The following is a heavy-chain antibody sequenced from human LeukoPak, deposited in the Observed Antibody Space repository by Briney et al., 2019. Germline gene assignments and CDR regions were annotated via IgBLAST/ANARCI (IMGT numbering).Heavy chain of an antibody. D-gene: IGHD3-10*01. Sequence: GASAKVSCKASGYTFTGYYIHWVRQAPGQGLEWMGCINPNSGGTNYAQKFQGRVTMTRDTSITTAYMELSRLRSDDTAVYYCARCTYYYGSRSCSPFDYWGQGTLVTVSS. V-gene: IGHV1-2*02. J-gene: IGHJ4*02. CDR2: INPNSGGT. CDR1: GYTFTGYY. CDR3: ARCTYYYGSRSCSPFDY.